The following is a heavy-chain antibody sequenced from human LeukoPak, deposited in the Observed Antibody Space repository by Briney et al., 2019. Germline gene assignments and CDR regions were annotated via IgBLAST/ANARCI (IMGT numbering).Heavy chain of an antibody. D-gene: IGHD3-22*01. V-gene: IGHV4-61*02. CDR2: IYTSGST. J-gene: IGHJ3*02. Sequence: SETLSLTCTVSGGSISSGSYYWSWIRQPAGKGLEWIGRIYTSGSTNYNPSLKSRVTISVDTSKNQFSLKLSSVTAADTAVYYCAGRSSSVTMIGRGAFDIWGQGTMVTVSS. CDR1: GGSISSGSYY. CDR3: AGRSSSVTMIGRGAFDI.